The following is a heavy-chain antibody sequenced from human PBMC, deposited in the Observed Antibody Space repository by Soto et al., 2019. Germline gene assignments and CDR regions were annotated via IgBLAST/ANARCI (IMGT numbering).Heavy chain of an antibody. CDR3: ASLSITIFGVVTRGMDV. V-gene: IGHV4-39*07. CDR1: GGSISSSSYY. J-gene: IGHJ6*02. D-gene: IGHD3-3*01. CDR2: IYYSGST. Sequence: PSETLSLTCTVSGGSISSSSYYWGWIRQPPGKGLEWIGSIYYSGSTYYNPSLKGRFTISRDNSKNTLYLQMNSLRAEDTAVYYCASLSITIFGVVTRGMDVWGQGTTVTAP.